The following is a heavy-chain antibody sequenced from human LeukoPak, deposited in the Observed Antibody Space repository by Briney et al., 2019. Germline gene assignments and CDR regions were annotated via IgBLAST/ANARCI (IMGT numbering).Heavy chain of an antibody. CDR3: ARLSAYYYGSFFYYYMDV. D-gene: IGHD3-10*01. CDR2: ISSSGLTI. V-gene: IGHV3-48*03. J-gene: IGHJ6*03. CDR1: GFIFSSYD. Sequence: GGSLRLSRAASGFIFSSYDMNWVRQAPGKGLEWVSHISSSGLTIYYTDSVKGRFTISRDNAKNSVYLHMNSLRAEDTALYYCARLSAYYYGSFFYYYMDVWGKGTTVTVSS.